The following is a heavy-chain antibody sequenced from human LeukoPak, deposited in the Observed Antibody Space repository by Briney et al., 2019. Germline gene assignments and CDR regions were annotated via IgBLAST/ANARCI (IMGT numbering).Heavy chain of an antibody. D-gene: IGHD2-21*02. CDR1: GGSISSNSYY. J-gene: IGHJ4*02. CDR3: ATDTGDSQLLLSSFNC. CDR2: IYYSGST. Sequence: SETLSLTCTVSGGSISSNSYYWGWIRQSPGKGLEWIGSIYYSGSTYYKPSLKSRLTISVDTSKNHFSLKLSSVTAADTAVYFCATDTGDSQLLLSSFNCWGQGTLVTVSS. V-gene: IGHV4-39*02.